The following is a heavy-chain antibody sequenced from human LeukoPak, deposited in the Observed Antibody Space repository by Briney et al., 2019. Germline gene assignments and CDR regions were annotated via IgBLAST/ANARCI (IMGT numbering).Heavy chain of an antibody. J-gene: IGHJ4*02. CDR1: GFTFSSYS. CDR3: AKVGSVVVVAAYFDY. D-gene: IGHD2-15*01. CDR2: ISGSGGST. Sequence: GGSLRLSCAASGFTFSSYSMNWVRQAPGKGLEWVSAISGSGGSTYYADSVKGRFTISRDNSKNTLYLQMNSLRAEDTAVYYCAKVGSVVVVAAYFDYWGQGTLVTVSS. V-gene: IGHV3-23*01.